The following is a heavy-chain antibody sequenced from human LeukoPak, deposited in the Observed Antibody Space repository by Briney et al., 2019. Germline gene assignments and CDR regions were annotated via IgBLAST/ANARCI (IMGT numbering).Heavy chain of an antibody. V-gene: IGHV3-23*01. J-gene: IGHJ4*02. Sequence: GSLTPSCAASGFTFSSYAMSWVGQAPGKGLEWVSGLSGSGSSTNYADSVKGRFTISRDNSKKTLYLQMNSLRAEDTAVYYCAKAAGYCSDGGCYRFDYWGQRTMVADSS. CDR1: GFTFSSYA. CDR2: LSGSGSST. D-gene: IGHD2-15*01. CDR3: AKAAGYCSDGGCYRFDY.